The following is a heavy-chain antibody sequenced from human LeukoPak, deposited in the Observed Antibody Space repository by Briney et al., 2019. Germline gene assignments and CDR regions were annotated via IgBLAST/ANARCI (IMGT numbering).Heavy chain of an antibody. CDR3: ARYCGGGSCFDY. Sequence: GVSLRLSCAAPGFPFSSRWMSWVRQAPGKGLEWVANIRADGSEKYYVDSVKGRFTVSRDNAKNSLHLQMNSLRAEDTGLYYCARYCGGGSCFDYWGRGTLVTVSP. CDR2: IRADGSEK. D-gene: IGHD2-15*01. V-gene: IGHV3-7*04. J-gene: IGHJ4*02. CDR1: GFPFSSRW.